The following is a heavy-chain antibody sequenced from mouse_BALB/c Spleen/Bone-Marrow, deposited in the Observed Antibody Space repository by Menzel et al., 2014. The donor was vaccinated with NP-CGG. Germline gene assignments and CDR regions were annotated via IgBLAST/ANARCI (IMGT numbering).Heavy chain of an antibody. CDR1: GFSLTSYG. V-gene: IGHV2-9*02. D-gene: IGHD3-1*01. CDR3: ARDRGPPY. Sequence: VQGVESGPGLVSPSQSLSITCTVSGFSLTSYGVHWVRQPPGKGLEWLGVIWAGGSTNYNSALMSRLGISKDNSKSQVFLKMNSLQTDDTAMYYCARDRGPPYWGQGTLVTVSA. J-gene: IGHJ3*01. CDR2: IWAGGST.